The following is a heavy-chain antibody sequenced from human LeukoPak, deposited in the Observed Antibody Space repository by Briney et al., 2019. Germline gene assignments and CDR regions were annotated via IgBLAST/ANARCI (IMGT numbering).Heavy chain of an antibody. J-gene: IGHJ3*02. CDR1: GGSFSGYY. CDR3: ARDAYAFDI. Sequence: KPSETLSLTCAAYGGSFSGYYWSWIRQPPGKGLEWIGEINHSGSTNYNPSLKSRVTISVDTSKNQFSLKLSSVTAADTAVYYCARDAYAFDIWGQGTMVTVSS. V-gene: IGHV4-34*01. CDR2: INHSGST. D-gene: IGHD3-16*01.